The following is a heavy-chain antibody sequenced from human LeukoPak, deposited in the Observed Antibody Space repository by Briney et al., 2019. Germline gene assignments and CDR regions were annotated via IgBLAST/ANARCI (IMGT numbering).Heavy chain of an antibody. D-gene: IGHD6-13*01. CDR2: IYYSGST. V-gene: IGHV4-59*08. Sequence: SETLSLTCTVSGGSISSYYWSWIRQPPGQGLEWIGYIYYSGSTNYNPSLKSRVTISVDTSKNQFSLKLSSVTAADTAVYYCARSTDYSSSWYSDYWGQGTLVTVSS. J-gene: IGHJ4*02. CDR3: ARSTDYSSSWYSDY. CDR1: GGSISSYY.